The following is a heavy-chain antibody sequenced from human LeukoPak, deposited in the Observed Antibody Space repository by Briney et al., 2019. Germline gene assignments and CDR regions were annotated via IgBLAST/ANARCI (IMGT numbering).Heavy chain of an antibody. J-gene: IGHJ5*02. D-gene: IGHD6-19*01. CDR1: GYPFTGYY. Sequence: GASVKVSCKASGYPFTGYYMHWVRQAPGQGLEWMGWINPNSGGTNYAQKFQGRVTMTRDTSISTAYMELSRLRSDDTAVYYCAREASIAVVRYWANNWFDPWGQGTLVTVSS. CDR2: INPNSGGT. V-gene: IGHV1-2*02. CDR3: AREASIAVVRYWANNWFDP.